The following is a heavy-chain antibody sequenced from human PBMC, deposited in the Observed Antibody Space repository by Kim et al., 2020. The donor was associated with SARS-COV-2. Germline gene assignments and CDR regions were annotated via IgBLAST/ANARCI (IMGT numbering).Heavy chain of an antibody. J-gene: IGHJ4*02. CDR3: ARGPGYGI. D-gene: IGHD4-17*01. CDR2: SGST. Sequence: SGSTNYNPSLKSRVTISVDTSKNQFSLKLSAVTAADTAVYYCARGPGYGIWGQGTLVAVSS. V-gene: IGHV4-34*01.